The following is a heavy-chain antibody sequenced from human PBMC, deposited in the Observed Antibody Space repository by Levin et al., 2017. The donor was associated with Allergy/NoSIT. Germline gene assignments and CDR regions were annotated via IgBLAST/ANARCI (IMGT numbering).Heavy chain of an antibody. V-gene: IGHV3-20*01. CDR1: GFTFDDYG. J-gene: IGHJ3*02. CDR2: INWNGGST. D-gene: IGHD2/OR15-2a*01. CDR3: ARHRFTMNIHDGFDI. Sequence: GGSLRLSCAASGFTFDDYGMSWVRQAPGKGLEWVSGINWNGGSTGYADSVKGRPTISRDNAKNSLHLQMNSLRAEDTALYHCARHRFTMNIHDGFDIWGQGTMVIVSS.